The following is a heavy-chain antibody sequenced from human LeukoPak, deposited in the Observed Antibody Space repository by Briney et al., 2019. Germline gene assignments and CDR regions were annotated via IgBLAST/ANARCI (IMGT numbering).Heavy chain of an antibody. Sequence: PGGSLRLSCAASGFTFSSYGMNWVRQAPGKGLEWVSAICSSGGCAFYADSVKGRFTVSRDNSKNALYLQMNSLRAEDTAVYYCATIGPNSNNFDDWGQGTLVTVSS. CDR3: ATIGPNSNNFDD. CDR1: GFTFSSYG. D-gene: IGHD4-11*01. CDR2: ICSSGGCA. V-gene: IGHV3-23*01. J-gene: IGHJ4*02.